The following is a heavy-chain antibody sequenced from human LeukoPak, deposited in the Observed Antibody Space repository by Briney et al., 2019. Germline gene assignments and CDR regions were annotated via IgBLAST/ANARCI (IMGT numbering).Heavy chain of an antibody. CDR2: ITGSGDST. D-gene: IGHD5-18*01. CDR1: GFSFSIYA. Sequence: GGSLRLSCAASGFSFSIYAMSWVRQAPGKGLEWVSGITGSGDSTYYADSVKGRFTISRDNSKNTLYLQMSSLRVEDTAVYYCATRYNYYYLGYWGQGTLVTVSS. V-gene: IGHV3-23*01. CDR3: ATRYNYYYLGY. J-gene: IGHJ4*02.